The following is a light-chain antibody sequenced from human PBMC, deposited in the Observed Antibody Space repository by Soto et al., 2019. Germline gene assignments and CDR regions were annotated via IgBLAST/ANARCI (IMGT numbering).Light chain of an antibody. CDR2: SAS. V-gene: IGKV1-12*01. Sequence: DIQMTQSPSSVSASVGDRVTITCRASQDISAWLAWYQQKPGKAPKLLIHSASTLQSGVPSRFSGSRSGTDFTLTISSLQPEDFATYYCQQANTFPITFGQGTRLEIK. CDR3: QQANTFPIT. J-gene: IGKJ5*01. CDR1: QDISAW.